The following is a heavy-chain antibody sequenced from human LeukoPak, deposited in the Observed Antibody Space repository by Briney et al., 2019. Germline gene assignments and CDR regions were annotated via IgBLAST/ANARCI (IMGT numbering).Heavy chain of an antibody. V-gene: IGHV4-4*07. D-gene: IGHD3-3*01. Sequence: PSETLSLTCTVSGGSISSYYWSWIRQPAGKGLEWIGRIYTSGSTNYNPSLKSRVTMSVDTSKNRFSLKLSSVTAADTAVYYCAREHYDFWSGFYYFDYWGQGTLVTVSS. CDR1: GGSISSYY. CDR2: IYTSGST. J-gene: IGHJ4*02. CDR3: AREHYDFWSGFYYFDY.